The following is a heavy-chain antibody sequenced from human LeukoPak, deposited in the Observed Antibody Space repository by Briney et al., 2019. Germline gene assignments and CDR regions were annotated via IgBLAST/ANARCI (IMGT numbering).Heavy chain of an antibody. CDR2: ISAYNGNT. J-gene: IGHJ4*02. D-gene: IGHD3-16*02. Sequence: ASVKVSCKASGYTFTSYGISWVRQAPGQGREWMGWISAYNGNTNYAQKLQGRVTMTTDASTSTAYMELRSLRSDDTAVYYCARGLMITFGGVIVTYYFDYWGQGTLVTVSS. V-gene: IGHV1-18*01. CDR1: GYTFTSYG. CDR3: ARGLMITFGGVIVTYYFDY.